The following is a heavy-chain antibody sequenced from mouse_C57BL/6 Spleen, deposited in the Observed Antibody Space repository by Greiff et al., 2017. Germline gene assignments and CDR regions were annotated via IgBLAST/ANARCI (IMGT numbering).Heavy chain of an antibody. CDR2: IYPGSGST. V-gene: IGHV1-55*01. Sequence: QVQLQQPGAELVKPGASVKMSCKASGYTFTSYWITWVKQRPGQGLEWIGDIYPGSGSTNYNEKFKSKATLTVDTSSSTAYMQLSSLTSEDSAVYYCARKGDMGYGRSYVDYYAMDYWGQGTSVTVSS. D-gene: IGHD1-1*01. J-gene: IGHJ4*01. CDR1: GYTFTSYW. CDR3: ARKGDMGYGRSYVDYYAMDY.